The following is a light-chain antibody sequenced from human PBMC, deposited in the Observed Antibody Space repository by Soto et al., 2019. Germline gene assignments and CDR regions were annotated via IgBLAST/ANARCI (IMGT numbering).Light chain of an antibody. CDR2: RNS. J-gene: IGLJ3*02. CDR1: RSNIGSNY. V-gene: IGLV1-47*01. CDR3: AAWDENLRGVV. Sequence: QSVLTHPPSASETPGQRVTISCSGSRSNIGSNYVYWYQLLPVTAPKLLIYRNSPRPSGVLDRFSGSKSGTSASLAISWLRSEDEADYYCAAWDENLRGVVFGGGTTLTVL.